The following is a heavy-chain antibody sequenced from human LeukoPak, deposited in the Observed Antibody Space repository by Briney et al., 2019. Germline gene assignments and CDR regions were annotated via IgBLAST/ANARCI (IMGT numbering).Heavy chain of an antibody. J-gene: IGHJ4*02. CDR1: GFTFSSYS. D-gene: IGHD1-1*01. CDR2: ISVSISTS. Sequence: GGSLRLSCAAPGFTFSSYSMNWVRQAPGKGLEWVSYISVSISTSYYADSVKGRFTISRDNAKNSLYLQMNSLRDEDTAVYYCARDVNWAFDYWGQGTLVTVSS. CDR3: ARDVNWAFDY. V-gene: IGHV3-48*02.